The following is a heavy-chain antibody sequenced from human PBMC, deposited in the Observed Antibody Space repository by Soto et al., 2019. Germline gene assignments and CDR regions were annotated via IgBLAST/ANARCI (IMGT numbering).Heavy chain of an antibody. CDR1: GYTFTSYY. CDR3: ARDLNVLRFLEWSPIYGMDV. Sequence: GASVKVSCKASGYTFTSYYMHWVRQAPGKGLEWMGIVNPSGGSTSYAQKFQGRVTMTRDTSTSTVYMELSSLRSEDTAVYYCARDLNVLRFLEWSPIYGMDVWGQGTTVTVSS. CDR2: VNPSGGST. J-gene: IGHJ6*02. V-gene: IGHV1-46*01. D-gene: IGHD3-3*01.